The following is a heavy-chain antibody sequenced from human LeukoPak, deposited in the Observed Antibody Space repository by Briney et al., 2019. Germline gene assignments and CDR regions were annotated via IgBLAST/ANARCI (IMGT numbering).Heavy chain of an antibody. CDR1: GYTLTSYG. J-gene: IGHJ6*02. V-gene: IGHV1-18*01. CDR2: ISAYNGNT. Sequence: ASVKVSCKASGYTLTSYGISWVRQAPGQGLEWMGWISAYNGNTNYAQKLQGRVTMTTDTSTSTAYMELRSLRSDDTAVYYCARVEVSLGAGSYYYYYGMDVWGQGTTVTVSS. CDR3: ARVEVSLGAGSYYYYYGMDV. D-gene: IGHD3-16*01.